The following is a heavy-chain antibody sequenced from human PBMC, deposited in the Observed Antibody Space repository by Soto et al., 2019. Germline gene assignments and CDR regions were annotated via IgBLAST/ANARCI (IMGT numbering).Heavy chain of an antibody. CDR1: GYSFTSYW. D-gene: IGHD3-10*01. CDR2: IYPGDSDT. V-gene: IGHV5-51*01. CDR3: ARLEYGWESYYILY. Sequence: GESLKISCKASGYSFTSYWIGWVRQMPGKGLEWMRIIYPGDSDTRYSPSFQGQVTISADKSISTAYLQWSSLKASDAAMYYCARLEYGWESYYILYWGQGTLVTVSS. J-gene: IGHJ4*02.